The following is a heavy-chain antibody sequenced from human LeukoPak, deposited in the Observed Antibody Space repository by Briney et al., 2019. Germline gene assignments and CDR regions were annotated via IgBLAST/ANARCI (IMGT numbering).Heavy chain of an antibody. Sequence: GGSLRLFWRAWRFIFSSWDVSGLRQAPGKGLEWVSTISVSGSGTYYADSVKGRFTVSRDNAQNLLCPEMNSLRAEDTALCYRQAGGKRLWDATYDYWGLGTLVTVSS. CDR2: ISVSGSGT. D-gene: IGHD1-26*01. V-gene: IGHV3-23*01. CDR3: QAGGKRLWDATYDY. CDR1: RFIFSSWD. J-gene: IGHJ4*02.